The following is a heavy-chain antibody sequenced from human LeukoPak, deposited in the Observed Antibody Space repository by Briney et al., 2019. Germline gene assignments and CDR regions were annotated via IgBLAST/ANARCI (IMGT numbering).Heavy chain of an antibody. D-gene: IGHD3-22*01. CDR3: AKDRNTLLVVESSDF. J-gene: IGHJ4*02. Sequence: PGGSLRLSCAASGFTFAGYAMSWVRQAPGKGLEWVSSISGSGGSTYYADSVKGRFNVSRDNSKNTLYLQMNSLRAEDTAVYYCAKDRNTLLVVESSDFWGQGTLVTVSS. CDR1: GFTFAGYA. CDR2: ISGSGGST. V-gene: IGHV3-23*01.